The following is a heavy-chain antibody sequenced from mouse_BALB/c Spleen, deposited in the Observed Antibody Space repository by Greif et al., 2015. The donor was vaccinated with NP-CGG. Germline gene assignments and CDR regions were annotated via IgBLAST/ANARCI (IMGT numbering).Heavy chain of an antibody. CDR2: ISSGGGST. V-gene: IGHV5-12-1*01. J-gene: IGHJ4*01. D-gene: IGHD2-3*01. CDR1: GFAFSSYD. Sequence: EVKLMESGGGLVKPGGSLKLPCAASGFAFSSYDMSWVRQTPEKRLEWVAYISSGGGSTYYPDTVKGRFTISRDNAKNTLYLQMSSLKSEDTAMYYCARHDGYYYYAMDYWGQGTSVTVSS. CDR3: ARHDGYYYYAMDY.